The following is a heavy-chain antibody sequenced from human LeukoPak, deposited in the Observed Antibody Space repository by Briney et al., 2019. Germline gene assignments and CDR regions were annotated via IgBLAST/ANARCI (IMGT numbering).Heavy chain of an antibody. CDR2: INHSGST. CDR1: GGSFSGYY. J-gene: IGHJ4*02. D-gene: IGHD3-16*01. Sequence: PSETLSLTCAVYGGSFSGYYWSWIRQPPGKGLEWIGEINHSGSTNYNPSLKSRVTISVDTSKNQFSLKLSSVTAADTAVYYCARGVYNDWLPRHFDYWGQGTLVTVSS. V-gene: IGHV4-34*01. CDR3: ARGVYNDWLPRHFDY.